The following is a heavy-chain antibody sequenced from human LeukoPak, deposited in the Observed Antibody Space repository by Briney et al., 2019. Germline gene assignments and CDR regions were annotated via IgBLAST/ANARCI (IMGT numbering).Heavy chain of an antibody. V-gene: IGHV1-46*03. CDR3: ARGGYYDSSGYYSLFDY. Sequence: ASVKVSCKASGYTFTSYYMHWVRQAPGQGLEWMGIINPSGGSTSYAQKFQGRVTMTRDTSTSAVYMELSSLRSEDTAVYYCARGGYYDSSGYYSLFDYWGQGTLVTASS. J-gene: IGHJ4*02. CDR2: INPSGGST. D-gene: IGHD3-22*01. CDR1: GYTFTSYY.